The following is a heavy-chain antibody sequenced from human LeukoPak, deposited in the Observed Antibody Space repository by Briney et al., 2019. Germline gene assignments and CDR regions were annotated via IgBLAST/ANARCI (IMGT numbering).Heavy chain of an antibody. CDR2: ISSSSFFI. Sequence: EGSLTLSCVVSGFTFSTYTMNWVRQAPGKGLEWVSSISSSSFFISYADSVKGRFTISRDNAKNSLSLQMNSLRAEDTAIYYCASVYYGSGASVWGTGTTVTVSS. J-gene: IGHJ6*04. CDR1: GFTFSTYT. D-gene: IGHD3-10*01. CDR3: ASVYYGSGASV. V-gene: IGHV3-21*01.